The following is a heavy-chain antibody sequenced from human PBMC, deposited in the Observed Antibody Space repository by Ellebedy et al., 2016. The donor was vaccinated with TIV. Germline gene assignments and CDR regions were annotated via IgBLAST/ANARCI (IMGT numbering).Heavy chain of an antibody. Sequence: PGGSLRLSCGGSGFSFETYGMHWVRQTPGKGLEWVSAISYGGDSTFYADSVKGRFIISRDNSNNTLYLQMNSLRAEDTAVYYCARSGEHDTWGQGTLVTVSS. J-gene: IGHJ5*02. D-gene: IGHD1-26*01. CDR1: GFSFETYG. V-gene: IGHV3-23*01. CDR2: ISYGGDST. CDR3: ARSGEHDT.